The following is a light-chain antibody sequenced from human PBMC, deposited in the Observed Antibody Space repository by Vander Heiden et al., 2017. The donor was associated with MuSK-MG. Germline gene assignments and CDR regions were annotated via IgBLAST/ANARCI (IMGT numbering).Light chain of an antibody. CDR3: QSYDSSLSGWL. CDR2: GNN. V-gene: IGLV1-40*01. Sequence: QSVLTQPPSVSGAPGQRVTISCTGSSSNSGAGVDVHWNQPIRGPAPKLIICGNNNRPSGVPDRFSGSKSGPSASLAITGLQPEDEADYYRQSYDSSLSGWLFGGGTKVTVL. CDR1: SSNSGAGVD. J-gene: IGLJ2*01.